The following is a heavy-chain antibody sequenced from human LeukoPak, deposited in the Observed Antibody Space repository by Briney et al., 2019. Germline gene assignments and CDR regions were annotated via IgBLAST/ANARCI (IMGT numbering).Heavy chain of an antibody. V-gene: IGHV1-2*02. D-gene: IGHD3-22*01. CDR3: ARDDFYDVSGFDS. CDR2: INPNSGGT. J-gene: IGHJ4*02. Sequence: ASVKVSCKASGYTFTDRYVHWVRQAPGQGLKWIGWINPNSGGTKYAQNFQGRVSMTRDTSITTAYMELSRLRSDDTAVYYCARDDFYDVSGFDSWGQGTRVTVSS. CDR1: GYTFTDRY.